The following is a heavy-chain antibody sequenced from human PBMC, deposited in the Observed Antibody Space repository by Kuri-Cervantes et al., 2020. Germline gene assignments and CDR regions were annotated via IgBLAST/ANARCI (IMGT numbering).Heavy chain of an antibody. CDR3: ARGYSGYDGGNY. V-gene: IGHV3-21*01. CDR1: GFTFSSYG. D-gene: IGHD5-12*01. CDR2: ISSSATYI. J-gene: IGHJ4*02. Sequence: GGSLRLSCAASGFTFSSYGMNWVRQAPGKGLEWVSSISSSATYIYYAASVKGRFTISRDNAKNSLYLQMNSLRAEDTAVYYCARGYSGYDGGNYWGQGTLVTVSS.